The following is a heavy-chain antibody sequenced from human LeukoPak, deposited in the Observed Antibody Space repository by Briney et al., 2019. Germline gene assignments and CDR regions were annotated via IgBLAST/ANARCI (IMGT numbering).Heavy chain of an antibody. D-gene: IGHD6-19*01. Sequence: GGSLRLSCAASGFTFSSYSMNWVRQAPGKGLEWVSYISSSNSTIYYADSVKGRFTISRDNAKNSLYLQMNSLRDEDTAVYYCARHSSGWFLPGFDYWGQGTLVTVSS. CDR3: ARHSSGWFLPGFDY. CDR2: ISSSNSTI. J-gene: IGHJ4*02. CDR1: GFTFSSYS. V-gene: IGHV3-48*02.